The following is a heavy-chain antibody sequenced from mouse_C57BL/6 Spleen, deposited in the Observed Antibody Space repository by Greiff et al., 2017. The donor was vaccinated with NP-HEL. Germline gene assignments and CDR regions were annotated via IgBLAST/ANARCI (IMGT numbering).Heavy chain of an antibody. CDR2: IYPGSGST. CDR1: GYTFTSYW. J-gene: IGHJ3*01. D-gene: IGHD1-2*01. V-gene: IGHV1-55*01. Sequence: QVQLQQPGAELVKPGASVKMSCKASGYTFTSYWITWVKQRPGQGLEWIGDIYPGSGSTNYNEKFKSKATLTVDTSSSTAYMQLSSLTSEDSAVYYCARGEGERPRRFSYCGPGTLVTVSA. CDR3: ARGEGERPRRFSY.